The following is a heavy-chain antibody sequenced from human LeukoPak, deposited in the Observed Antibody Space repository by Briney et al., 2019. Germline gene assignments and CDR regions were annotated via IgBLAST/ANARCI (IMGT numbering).Heavy chain of an antibody. V-gene: IGHV3-13*01. D-gene: IGHD1-1*01. CDR3: VLGAYWNDDKNAFHI. CDR2: IGATGDT. CDR1: GLTFSSYD. J-gene: IGHJ3*02. Sequence: PGGSLRLSCAASGLTFSSYDMHWVRQAPGKGLEWVSSIGATGDTYYAGSVKGRFTISREIAKKSLYLQMSSLRVEDTAVYFCVLGAYWNDDKNAFHIWGPGTMVTVSS.